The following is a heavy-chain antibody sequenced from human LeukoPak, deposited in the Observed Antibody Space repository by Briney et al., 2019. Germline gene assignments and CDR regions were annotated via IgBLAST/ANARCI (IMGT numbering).Heavy chain of an antibody. Sequence: SVKVSFKASGGTFSSYAISWVRQAPGQGLEWMGGIIPIFGTANYAQKFQGRVTITADESTSTAYMELSSLRSEDTAVYYCASTGCSGGGCYSHTFDYWGQGTLVTVSS. V-gene: IGHV1-69*13. CDR3: ASTGCSGGGCYSHTFDY. J-gene: IGHJ4*02. CDR1: GGTFSSYA. CDR2: IIPIFGTA. D-gene: IGHD2-15*01.